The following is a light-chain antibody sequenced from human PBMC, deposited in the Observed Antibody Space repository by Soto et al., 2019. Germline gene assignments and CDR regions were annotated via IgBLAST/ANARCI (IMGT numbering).Light chain of an antibody. CDR3: CSYAGSSTSL. J-gene: IGLJ1*01. CDR2: EVS. Sequence: QSALTQPASVSGSPGQSITISCTGTSSDVGSYNLVSWYQQHPGKAPKLMTYEVSKRPSGVSNRFSGSKSGNTASLTISGLQAEDEADYYCCSYAGSSTSLFGTGTKVTVL. V-gene: IGLV2-23*02. CDR1: SSDVGSYNL.